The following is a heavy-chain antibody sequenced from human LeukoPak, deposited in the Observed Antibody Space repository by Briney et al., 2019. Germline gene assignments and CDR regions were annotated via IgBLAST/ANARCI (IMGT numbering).Heavy chain of an antibody. J-gene: IGHJ4*02. Sequence: ASVKVSCKASGYAFTRHYMHWVRQAPGQGLEWMGIINPSGGSTSYAQKFQGRVTMTRDMSTSTVYMELSSLRSEDTAVYYCASTGRSPDHYFDYWGQGTLVTVSS. CDR1: GYAFTRHY. CDR2: INPSGGST. V-gene: IGHV1-46*01. D-gene: IGHD1-14*01. CDR3: ASTGRSPDHYFDY.